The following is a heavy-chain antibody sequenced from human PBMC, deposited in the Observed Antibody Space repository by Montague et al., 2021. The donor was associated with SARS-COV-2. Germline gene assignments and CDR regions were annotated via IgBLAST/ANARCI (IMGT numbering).Heavy chain of an antibody. D-gene: IGHD2-21*02. V-gene: IGHV3-20*04. CDR3: AREIVVVTGIYAFDI. CDR1: GFRFDDYG. Sequence: SLRLSCAASGFRFDDYGMNWVRRVPGKGLEWVSGINWNGGGERYGDSVKGRFTISRDNARNSLYLQMNSLRAEDTALYYCAREIVVVTGIYAFDICGPGTRVIVSS. J-gene: IGHJ3*02. CDR2: INWNGGGE.